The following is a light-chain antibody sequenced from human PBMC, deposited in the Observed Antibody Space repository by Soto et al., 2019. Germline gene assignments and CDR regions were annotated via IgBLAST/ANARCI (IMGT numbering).Light chain of an antibody. Sequence: QSVLTQPPSVSGAPGQKVTISCTGRSSNIGAGSDVHWYQQLPGTAPKLLMYGNTNRPSGVPDRFAGSKSGSSASLAIAGLQAEDEADYSCQSYYRSLRLAYVFGTVTKVTVL. V-gene: IGLV1-40*01. CDR2: GNT. CDR1: SSNIGAGSD. CDR3: QSYYRSLRLAYV. J-gene: IGLJ1*01.